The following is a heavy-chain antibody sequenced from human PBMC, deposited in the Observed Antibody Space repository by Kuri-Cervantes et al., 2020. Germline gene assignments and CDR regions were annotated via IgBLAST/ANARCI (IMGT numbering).Heavy chain of an antibody. V-gene: IGHV1-8*03. J-gene: IGHJ4*02. D-gene: IGHD3-22*01. Sequence: ASVKDSCKASGYTFTSYDINWVRQATGQGLEWMGWMNPNSGNTGYAQKFQDRVTITRDRSTSTAYMELSSLRSEDTAVYYCARNYYDSSGYYHFDYWGQGTLVTVSS. CDR3: ARNYYDSSGYYHFDY. CDR1: GYTFTSYD. CDR2: MNPNSGNT.